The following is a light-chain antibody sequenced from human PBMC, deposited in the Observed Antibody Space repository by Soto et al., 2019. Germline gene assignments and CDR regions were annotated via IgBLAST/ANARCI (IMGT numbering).Light chain of an antibody. CDR2: DVS. CDR3: CSYAGRSVV. J-gene: IGLJ2*01. V-gene: IGLV2-11*01. Sequence: QSALTQPRSVSGSPGQSVTISCTGTSSDVGGYDYVSWYQQPPGKAPQLIIYDVSQRPSEVPDRFSGSKSGNTASLTVSGLQAEDEAHYFCCSYAGRSVVFGGGTKLTVL. CDR1: SSDVGGYDY.